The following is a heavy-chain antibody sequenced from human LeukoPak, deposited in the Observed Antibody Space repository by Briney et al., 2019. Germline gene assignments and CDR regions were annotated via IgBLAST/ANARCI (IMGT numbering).Heavy chain of an antibody. CDR3: ARVERGYCSSTRCYGAGYNYYDGMDV. V-gene: IGHV1-18*01. Sequence: ASVKVSCKASGYTFTGKFIHWVRQAPGQGPEWMGWISAYNGNTNYAQKVQGRVTMTTDTSTSTAYMELRSLISDDTAVYYCARVERGYCSSTRCYGAGYNYYDGMDVWGQGTTVTVSS. CDR1: GYTFTGKF. CDR2: ISAYNGNT. J-gene: IGHJ6*02. D-gene: IGHD2-2*01.